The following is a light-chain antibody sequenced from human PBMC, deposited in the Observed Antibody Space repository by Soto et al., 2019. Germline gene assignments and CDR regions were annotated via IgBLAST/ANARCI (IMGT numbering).Light chain of an antibody. CDR3: QQYGSSPPT. Sequence: DIVLTQSPGTLSLSPGERATLSCRASQTVSNSYIAWYQQKPGQAHRLLIYGASKRATGIPDRFSGSGSGTDFTLTITRLAPEDFAVYSCQQYGSSPPTFGQGTKVEIK. CDR1: QTVSNSY. CDR2: GAS. J-gene: IGKJ1*01. V-gene: IGKV3-20*01.